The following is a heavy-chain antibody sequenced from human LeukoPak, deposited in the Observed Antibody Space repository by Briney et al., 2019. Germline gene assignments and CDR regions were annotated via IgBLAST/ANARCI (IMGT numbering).Heavy chain of an antibody. V-gene: IGHV3-23*01. D-gene: IGHD6-13*01. CDR1: VFTLSSYA. CDR2: IRDNGGST. CDR3: AKARGYSSSSSFDY. Sequence: GGSLRLSCVASVFTLSSYAMSWVRQAPGRGLEWVSGIRDNGGSTYYADSVKGRFTISRDNSKSTLYLQMNSLRAEDTALYYCAKARGYSSSSSFDYWGQGTLVTVSS. J-gene: IGHJ4*02.